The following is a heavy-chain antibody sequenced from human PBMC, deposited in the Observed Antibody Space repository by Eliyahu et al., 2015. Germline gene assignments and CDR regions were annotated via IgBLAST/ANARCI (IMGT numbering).Heavy chain of an antibody. Sequence: QVQLVESGGGVVQPGRSLRLSCAASGFTFSDYAFHWVRQAPGKGLEWLXFISYDAINKYYADSVQGRFTISRDDSKTTLYLQMNSLRPEDTAVYYCARETPEYTYAYGYWGQGTLVTVSS. CDR1: GFTFSDYA. CDR2: ISYDAINK. J-gene: IGHJ4*02. V-gene: IGHV3-30*01. CDR3: ARETPEYTYAYGY. D-gene: IGHD5-18*01.